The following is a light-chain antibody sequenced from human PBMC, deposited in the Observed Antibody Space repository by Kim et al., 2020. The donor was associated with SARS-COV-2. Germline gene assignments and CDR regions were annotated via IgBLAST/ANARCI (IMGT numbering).Light chain of an antibody. Sequence: QTVTISCSGSSSNIGTRTVNWYQQVPGTAPKLLIYYNNQRPSGVPDRFSGSKSGTSASLAISGLQSADEADYYCAAWDGSLDGPIFGGGTKVTVL. V-gene: IGLV1-44*01. CDR2: YNN. CDR3: AAWDGSLDGPI. CDR1: SSNIGTRT. J-gene: IGLJ2*01.